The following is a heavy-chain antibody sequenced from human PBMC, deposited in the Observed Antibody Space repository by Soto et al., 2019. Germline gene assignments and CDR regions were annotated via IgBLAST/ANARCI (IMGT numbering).Heavy chain of an antibody. Sequence: QSPTLSLTCAISGDSVSSNSAAWNWIRQSPSRGLEWLGRTYYRSKWYNDYAVSVKSRITINPDTSKNQFSLQLNSVTPEDTAVYYCARELIGIAAAGRGGNTNWFDPWGQGTLVTVSS. V-gene: IGHV6-1*01. J-gene: IGHJ5*02. CDR3: ARELIGIAAAGRGGNTNWFDP. D-gene: IGHD6-13*01. CDR2: TYYRSKWYN. CDR1: GDSVSSNSAA.